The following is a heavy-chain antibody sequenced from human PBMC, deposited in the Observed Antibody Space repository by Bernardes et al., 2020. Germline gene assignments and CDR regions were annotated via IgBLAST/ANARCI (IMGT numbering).Heavy chain of an antibody. CDR1: GFTFSSYA. CDR2: ISGSGGST. CDR3: AKAQAARRIAVAGGFDY. Sequence: GGSLRLSCAASGFTFSSYAMSWVRQAPGKGLEWVSAISGSGGSTYYADSGKGRFTISRDNSKNTLYLQMNSLRAEDTAVYYCAKAQAARRIAVAGGFDYWGQGTLVTVSS. D-gene: IGHD6-19*01. V-gene: IGHV3-23*01. J-gene: IGHJ4*02.